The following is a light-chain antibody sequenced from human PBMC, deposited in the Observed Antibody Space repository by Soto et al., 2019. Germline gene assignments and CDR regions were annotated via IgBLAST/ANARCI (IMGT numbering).Light chain of an antibody. CDR3: QQSYSTLYT. CDR1: QSISSY. CDR2: AAS. J-gene: IGKJ2*01. V-gene: IGKV1-39*01. Sequence: DIQMTQSPSSLSASVGDRVTITCRASQSISSYLNWYQQKPGKAPKLLIYAASRLQSGVPSRFSGSGSGTDFTLTISSLQPEDFATYYCQQSYSTLYTFCQGTKLEIK.